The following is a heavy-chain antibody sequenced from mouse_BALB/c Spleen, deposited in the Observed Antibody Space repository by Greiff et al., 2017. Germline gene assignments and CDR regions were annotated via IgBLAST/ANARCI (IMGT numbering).Heavy chain of an antibody. CDR3: ARSTPFDY. CDR2: ISSGSSTI. V-gene: IGHV5-17*02. Sequence: EVKLVESGGGLVQPGGSRKLSCAASGFTFSSFGMHWVRQAPEKGLEWVAYISSGSSTIYYADTVKGRFTISRDNPKNTLFLQMTSLRSEDTAMYYCARSTPFDYWGQGTTLTVSS. J-gene: IGHJ2*01. CDR1: GFTFSSFG.